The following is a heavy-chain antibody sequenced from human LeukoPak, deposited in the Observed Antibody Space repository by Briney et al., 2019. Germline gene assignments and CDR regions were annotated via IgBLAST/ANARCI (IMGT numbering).Heavy chain of an antibody. CDR3: TTLAYDVHY. V-gene: IGHV3-15*01. CDR1: GFIFRNAH. CDR2: IMSNPAGGTT. Sequence: GGSLRLSCGASGFIFRNAHMTWVRQAPGKGLEWVGRIMSNPAGGTTDYGVAAKGRFTISRDDSRNMLYLQLTNARADDTAVYYCTTLAYDVHYWGRGTLVTVSS. J-gene: IGHJ4*02. D-gene: IGHD3-3*01.